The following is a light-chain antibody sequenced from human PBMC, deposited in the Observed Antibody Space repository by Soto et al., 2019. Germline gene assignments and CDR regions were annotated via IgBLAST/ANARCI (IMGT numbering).Light chain of an antibody. V-gene: IGKV3-20*01. Sequence: ELVLTQSPGTLSLSPGERATLSCGANQSVSDNYLAWYQHRHGQAPRLHISAAVNRATDITDRLSGSGSGTDFILTISRLEPEDFVVYYCQQYGRSPTFGQGTKVDIK. J-gene: IGKJ1*01. CDR3: QQYGRSPT. CDR2: AAV. CDR1: QSVSDNY.